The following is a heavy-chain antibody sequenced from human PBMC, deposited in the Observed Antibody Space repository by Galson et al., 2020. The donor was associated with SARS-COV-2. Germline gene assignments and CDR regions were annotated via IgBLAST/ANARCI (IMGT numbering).Heavy chain of an antibody. J-gene: IGHJ4*02. Sequence: GESLKISCAASGFTFSSYSMNWVRQAPGKGLEWVSYISSSSSTIYYADSVKGRFTISRDNAKNSLYLQMNSLRAEDTAVYYCARVPREYYDILTGYYRSLEVGFDYWGQGTLVTVSS. V-gene: IGHV3-48*01. CDR3: ARVPREYYDILTGYYRSLEVGFDY. D-gene: IGHD3-9*01. CDR2: ISSSSSTI. CDR1: GFTFSSYS.